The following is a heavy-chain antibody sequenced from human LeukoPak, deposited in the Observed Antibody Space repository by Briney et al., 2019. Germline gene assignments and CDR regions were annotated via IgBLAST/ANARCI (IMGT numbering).Heavy chain of an antibody. CDR3: ARDSDYSGGLDY. J-gene: IGHJ4*02. D-gene: IGHD3-10*01. CDR1: RFTFSSYW. V-gene: IGHV3-7*01. CDR2: IKQDGSEK. Sequence: GGSLRLSCAASRFTFSSYWMSWVRQAPGKGLEWVANIKQDGSEKYYVDSVKGRFTISRDNAKNSLYLQMNSLRAEDTAVYYCARDSDYSGGLDYWGQGTLVTVSS.